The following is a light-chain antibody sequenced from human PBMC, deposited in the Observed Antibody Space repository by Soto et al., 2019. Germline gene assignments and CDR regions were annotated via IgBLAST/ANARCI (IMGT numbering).Light chain of an antibody. CDR1: QSVSSN. J-gene: IGKJ1*01. CDR3: QQYGRSPRT. V-gene: IGKV3-15*01. Sequence: EIVMTQSPATLSVSPGERATLSCRASQSVSSNLAWYQQKPGQAPRLLIYDASTRATGIPARFSGSGSGTEFTLTISSLQSEDFAVYYCQQYGRSPRTFGQGTKVDIK. CDR2: DAS.